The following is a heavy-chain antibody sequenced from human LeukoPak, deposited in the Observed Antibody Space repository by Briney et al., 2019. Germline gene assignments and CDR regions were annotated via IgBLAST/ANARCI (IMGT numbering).Heavy chain of an antibody. CDR2: IYTSGST. Sequence: SETLSLTCTVSDGSISNYYWSWIRQPAGKGLEWIGRIYTSGSTKYNPSLRSRVTMSVDTSKNQFSLKLSSVTAADTAVYYCARVGYNFGYAFDIWGQGTMVTVSS. D-gene: IGHD5-18*01. CDR1: DGSISNYY. CDR3: ARVGYNFGYAFDI. V-gene: IGHV4-4*07. J-gene: IGHJ3*02.